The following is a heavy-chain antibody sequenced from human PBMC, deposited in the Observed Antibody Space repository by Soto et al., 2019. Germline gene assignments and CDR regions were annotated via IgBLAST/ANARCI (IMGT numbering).Heavy chain of an antibody. Sequence: QITLKESGPTLVKPTQTLTLTCTFSGFSLTTRGVGVGWIRHPPGKALECLALIYWDDDKRYSPSLQSRLSLTKDTSKNQVVLTMTNVEPVDTATYYCAHSPNYYQYDWFDPWGQGTLVSVSS. V-gene: IGHV2-5*02. D-gene: IGHD3-16*01. J-gene: IGHJ5*02. CDR3: AHSPNYYQYDWFDP. CDR2: IYWDDDK. CDR1: GFSLTTRGVG.